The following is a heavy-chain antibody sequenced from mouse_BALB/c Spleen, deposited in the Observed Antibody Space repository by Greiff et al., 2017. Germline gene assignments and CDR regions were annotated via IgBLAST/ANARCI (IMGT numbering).Heavy chain of an antibody. CDR1: GYTFTSYV. J-gene: IGHJ3*01. D-gene: IGHD3-1*01. CDR3: ARQLGLREAWFAY. V-gene: IGHV1-14*01. CDR2: INPYNDGT. Sequence: VQLQQSGPELVKPGASVKMSCKASGYTFTSYVMHWVKQKPGQGLEWIGYINPYNDGTKYNEKFKGKATLTSDKSSSTAYMELSSLTSEDSAVYYCARQLGLREAWFAYWGQGTLVTVSA.